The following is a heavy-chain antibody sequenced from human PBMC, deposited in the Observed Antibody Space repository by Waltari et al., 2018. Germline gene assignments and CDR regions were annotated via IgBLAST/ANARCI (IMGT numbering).Heavy chain of an antibody. CDR2: IYYSGST. CDR3: ARVGPVVVVAATLDP. V-gene: IGHV4-30-4*08. D-gene: IGHD2-15*01. CDR1: GGSISSGDYY. J-gene: IGHJ5*02. Sequence: QVQLQESGPGLVKPSQTLSLTCTVSGGSISSGDYYWSWIRQPPGKGLEWIGYIYYSGSTYYNPSLKSRVTISVDTSKNQVSLKLSSVTAADTAVYYCARVGPVVVVAATLDPWGQGTLVTVSS.